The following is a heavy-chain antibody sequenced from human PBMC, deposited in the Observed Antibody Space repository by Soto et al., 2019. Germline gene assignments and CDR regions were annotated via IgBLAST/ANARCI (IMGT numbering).Heavy chain of an antibody. J-gene: IGHJ4*02. CDR3: ARTAEYSWNYEHFDF. CDR2: ISFDRSNT. D-gene: IGHD1-7*01. V-gene: IGHV3-30-3*01. CDR1: GFTFSTYA. Sequence: GGSLRLSCAASGFTFSTYAMHWVRQAPGKGLEWVALISFDRSNTFYAESVKGRFTISRDNSKNTLFLQMNSLRAEDTAVYYCARTAEYSWNYEHFDFWGQGTLVTVSS.